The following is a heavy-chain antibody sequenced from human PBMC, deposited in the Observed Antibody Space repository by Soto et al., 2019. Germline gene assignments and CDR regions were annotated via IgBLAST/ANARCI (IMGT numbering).Heavy chain of an antibody. D-gene: IGHD3-10*01. J-gene: IGHJ4*02. CDR1: GFTFSSYG. Sequence: PGGSLRLSCAASGFTFSSYGMHWVRQAPGKGLEWVAVISYDGSNKYYADSVKGRFTISRDNSKNTLYLQMNSLRAEDTAVYYCAKKYYFGSGSYVFYFDYWGQGTLVTVSS. CDR2: ISYDGSNK. CDR3: AKKYYFGSGSYVFYFDY. V-gene: IGHV3-30*18.